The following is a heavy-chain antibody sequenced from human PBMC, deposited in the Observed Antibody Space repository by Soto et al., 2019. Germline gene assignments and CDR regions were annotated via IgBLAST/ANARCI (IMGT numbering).Heavy chain of an antibody. CDR2: MHATSGDT. CDR1: GYTFTDLD. J-gene: IGHJ4*02. CDR3: ARGVTAGVDH. V-gene: IGHV1-8*01. Sequence: QVQLVQSGAEVRQPGASVKVSCKTAGYTFTDLDINWVRQATGQGLEWMGWMHATSGDTGYAQNFQGRVTMTRDISISTAYMELNSLRYEDTAFYYCARGVTAGVDHWGQGTLVTVSS. D-gene: IGHD2-21*02.